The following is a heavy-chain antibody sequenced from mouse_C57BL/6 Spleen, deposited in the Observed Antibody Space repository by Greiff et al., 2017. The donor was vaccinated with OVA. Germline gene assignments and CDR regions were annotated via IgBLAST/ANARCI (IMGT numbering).Heavy chain of an antibody. Sequence: EVKLQESGPELVKPGVSVKIPCKASGYTFTDYNMDWVKQSHGKSLEWIGDLNTNNGGTIYNQKFKGKATLNVDKSSSTAYMELRSLTSEDTAVYYCSRSRYYFDDWGQGTTLTVSS. V-gene: IGHV1-18*01. CDR1: GYTFTDYN. J-gene: IGHJ2*01. CDR3: SRSRYYFDD. CDR2: LNTNNGGT.